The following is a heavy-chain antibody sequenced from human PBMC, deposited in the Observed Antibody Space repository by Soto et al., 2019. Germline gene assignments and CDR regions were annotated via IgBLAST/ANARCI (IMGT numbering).Heavy chain of an antibody. V-gene: IGHV1-69*13. CDR3: ASGLYCTNGVCHYYYYGMDV. J-gene: IGHJ6*02. D-gene: IGHD2-8*01. CDR1: GGTFSSYA. Sequence: SVKVSCKASGGTFSSYAISWVRQAPGQGLEWMGGIIPIFGTANYAQKFQGRVTITADESTSTAYMELSSLRSEDTAVYYCASGLYCTNGVCHYYYYGMDVWGQGATVTVSS. CDR2: IIPIFGTA.